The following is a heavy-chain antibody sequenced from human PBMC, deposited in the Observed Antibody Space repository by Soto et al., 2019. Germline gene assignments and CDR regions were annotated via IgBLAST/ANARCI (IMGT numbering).Heavy chain of an antibody. CDR3: ARARHSSGPYYYYYGMDV. J-gene: IGHJ6*02. Sequence: VKVSCKSSGGTFSSYYMHWVRQAPGQGLEWMGIINPSGGSTSYAQKFQGRVTMTRDTSTSTVYMELSSLRSEDTAVYYCARARHSSGPYYYYYGMDVWGQGTTVTVSS. CDR2: INPSGGST. CDR1: GGTFSSYY. D-gene: IGHD6-19*01. V-gene: IGHV1-46*01.